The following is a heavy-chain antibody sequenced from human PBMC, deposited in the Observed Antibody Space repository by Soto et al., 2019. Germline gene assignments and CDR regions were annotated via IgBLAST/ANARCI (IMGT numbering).Heavy chain of an antibody. V-gene: IGHV1-18*01. CDR2: INGYTGNT. CDR3: ARSWVTGKGGIDF. CDR1: GYTFTSYG. D-gene: IGHD3-16*01. J-gene: IGHJ6*02. Sequence: QVQLVQSGAEVKKPGASVKVSCKASGYTFTSYGLSWVRQAPGQGLEWMGWINGYTGNTNYAQKFQGRVTMTTDTSTNTAYLDLWPRISDDTAVYYCARSWVTGKGGIDFWGQGTTVTVSS.